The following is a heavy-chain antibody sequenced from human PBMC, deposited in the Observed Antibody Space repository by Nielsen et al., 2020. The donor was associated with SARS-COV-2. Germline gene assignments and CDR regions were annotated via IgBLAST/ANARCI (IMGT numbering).Heavy chain of an antibody. CDR1: GFTFRRYA. J-gene: IGHJ4*02. D-gene: IGHD3-22*01. Sequence: GESLKISCAASGFTFRRYAMSWVRRASGKGLEWVSAISASGSSTCYGDSVKGRFTISRDNSKNTLYLQMNSLRAEDTAVYYCARDYYDSSGYSSLRFDYWGQGTLVTVSS. CDR3: ARDYYDSSGYSSLRFDY. CDR2: ISASGSST. V-gene: IGHV3-23*01.